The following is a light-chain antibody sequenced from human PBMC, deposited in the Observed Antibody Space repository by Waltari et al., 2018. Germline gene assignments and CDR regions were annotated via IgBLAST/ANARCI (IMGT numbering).Light chain of an antibody. CDR3: SSYGGRNNLI. Sequence: QSALTQPPSASGSPGQSVTISCTGTSSDIGDYNFVSWYQKHPGKAPKLMIYEGSKRPSGVPDRFSGSKSGYTASLTVSGLQAEDEAEYYCSSYGGRNNLIFGGGTKLTVL. J-gene: IGLJ2*01. CDR1: SSDIGDYNF. V-gene: IGLV2-8*01. CDR2: EGS.